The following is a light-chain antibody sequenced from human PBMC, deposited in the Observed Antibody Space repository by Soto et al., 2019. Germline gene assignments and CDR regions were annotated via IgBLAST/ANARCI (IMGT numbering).Light chain of an antibody. V-gene: IGKV3-11*01. CDR1: QSFRGL. J-gene: IGKJ1*01. CDR3: QQRSNWPPEWT. CDR2: DAY. Sequence: EIVLTQSPGTLSLSPGERATLSCRASQSFRGLLAWYQQKPGQAPRLLIYDAYNRATGIPARFSGSGSGTDFTLTISSLEPEDFGVYYCQQRSNWPPEWTFGQGTKVDIK.